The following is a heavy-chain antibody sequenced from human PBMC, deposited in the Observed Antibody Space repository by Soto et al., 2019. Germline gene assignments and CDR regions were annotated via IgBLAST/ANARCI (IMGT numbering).Heavy chain of an antibody. D-gene: IGHD4-17*01. CDR3: ARGGGLHYYYGMDV. Sequence: SETLSLTCTVSGGSISSYYWSWIRQPPGKGLEWIGEIYHSGSTNYNPSLKSRVTISVDKSKNQFSLKLSSVTAADTAVYYCARGGGLHYYYGMDVWGQGTTVTVSS. V-gene: IGHV4-59*12. CDR2: IYHSGST. J-gene: IGHJ6*02. CDR1: GGSISSYY.